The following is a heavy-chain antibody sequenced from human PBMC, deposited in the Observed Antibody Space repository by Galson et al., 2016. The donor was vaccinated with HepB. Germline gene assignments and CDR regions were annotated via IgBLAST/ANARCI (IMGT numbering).Heavy chain of an antibody. Sequence: SWIRQPPGKGLEWLGYIFYSGSTNYNPSLKSRLTMSADTSRNQFSLKLTSVIAADTAMYYCARDGDYEVNGFDVWGQGTMVTVSS. D-gene: IGHD3-16*01. CDR3: ARDGDYEVNGFDV. V-gene: IGHV4-59*01. CDR2: IFYSGST. J-gene: IGHJ3*01.